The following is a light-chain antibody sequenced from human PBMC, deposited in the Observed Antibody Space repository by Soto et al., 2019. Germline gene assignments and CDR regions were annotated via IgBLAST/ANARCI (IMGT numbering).Light chain of an antibody. J-gene: IGKJ5*01. V-gene: IGKV3-20*01. CDR2: GAS. CDR1: QSVSSSY. CDR3: QQYGRSIT. Sequence: EIVLTQSPGTLSLSPGERATLSCRASQSVSSSYLAWYQQKPGQAPRLLIYGASNKATGIPERFSGSGSGTDFTITISRLVTEKFTVYYCQQYGRSITFGQGTRLEIK.